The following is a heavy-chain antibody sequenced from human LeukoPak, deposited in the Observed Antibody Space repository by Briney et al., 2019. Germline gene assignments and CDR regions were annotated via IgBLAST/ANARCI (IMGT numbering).Heavy chain of an antibody. CDR2: TNPSGGST. V-gene: IGHV1-46*01. J-gene: IGHJ5*02. CDR3: ARAQLGREWFDP. Sequence: ASAKASCKASGYTFTSYYMHWVPQAPGQRLEWMGITNPSGGSTSYAQKFQGRVTMTRDTSTSTVYMELSSLRSADTAVYYCARAQLGREWFDPWGQGTLVTVSS. CDR1: GYTFTSYY. D-gene: IGHD7-27*01.